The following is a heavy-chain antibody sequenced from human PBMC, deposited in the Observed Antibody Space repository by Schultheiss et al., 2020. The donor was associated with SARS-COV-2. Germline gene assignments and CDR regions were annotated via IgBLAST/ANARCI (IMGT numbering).Heavy chain of an antibody. CDR1: GYPFTRYY. CDR3: ARDSFASGSYRPIDY. Sequence: ASVKVSCKTGGYPFTRYYIHWLRQAPGQGLEWMGTIDPDGSRASYTQQFQGRVTMTTDTSTSTAYMELRSLRSDDTAVYYCARDSFASGSYRPIDYWGQGTLVTVSS. CDR2: IDPDGSRA. J-gene: IGHJ4*02. D-gene: IGHD1-26*01. V-gene: IGHV1-46*01.